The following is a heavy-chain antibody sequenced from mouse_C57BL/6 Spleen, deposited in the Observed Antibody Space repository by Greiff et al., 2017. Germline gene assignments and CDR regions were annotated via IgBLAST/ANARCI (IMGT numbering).Heavy chain of an antibody. J-gene: IGHJ4*01. V-gene: IGHV1-4*01. D-gene: IGHD4-1*01. CDR1: GYTFTSYT. CDR2: ITPSSGYT. CDR3: ARSGSDYYAMDY. Sequence: QVQLQQSGAELARPGASVKMSCKASGYTFTSYTMHWVKQRPGQGLEWIGYITPSSGYTKYNQKFKDKATLTADKSSSTAYMQLSSLTSEDSAVYYCARSGSDYYAMDYWGQGTSVTVSS.